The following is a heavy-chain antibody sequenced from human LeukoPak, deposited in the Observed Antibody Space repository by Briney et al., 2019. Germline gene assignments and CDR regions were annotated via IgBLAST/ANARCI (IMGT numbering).Heavy chain of an antibody. J-gene: IGHJ4*02. D-gene: IGHD2-2*01. CDR2: IYYSGST. Sequence: PSETLSLTCTVSGGSISSYYWSWIRQPPRKGLEWIGYIYYSGSTNYNPSLKSRVTISVDTSKNQFSLKLSSVTAADTAVYYCARQAGPYCTSTSCYLDYWGQGTPVTVSS. CDR3: ARQAGPYCTSTSCYLDY. CDR1: GGSISSYY. V-gene: IGHV4-59*08.